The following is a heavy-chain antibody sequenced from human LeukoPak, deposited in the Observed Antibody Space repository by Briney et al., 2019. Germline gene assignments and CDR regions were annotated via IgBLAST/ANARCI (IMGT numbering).Heavy chain of an antibody. CDR1: GFTFSSYW. J-gene: IGHJ4*02. D-gene: IGHD3-16*01. Sequence: GGSLRLSCAASGFTFSSYWMSWVRQAPGKGLEWVANIKQDGSESYYVDSVKGRFTFSRDNTKNSLYLQINSLRAEDTAVYYCARLGEKADFDYWGQGTLVTVSS. V-gene: IGHV3-7*01. CDR3: ARLGEKADFDY. CDR2: IKQDGSES.